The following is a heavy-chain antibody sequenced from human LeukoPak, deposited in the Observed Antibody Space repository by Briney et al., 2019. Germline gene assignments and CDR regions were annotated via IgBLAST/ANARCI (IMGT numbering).Heavy chain of an antibody. CDR1: GFTFSSYG. Sequence: GRSLRLSCAASGFTFSSYGMHWVCQAPGKGLEWVAVISYDGSNKYYADSVKGRFTISRDNTKNTLYLQMNGLRAEDTAVYYCAKENGAAVISHFDYWGQGTLVTVSS. D-gene: IGHD2-21*01. J-gene: IGHJ4*02. CDR3: AKENGAAVISHFDY. V-gene: IGHV3-30*18. CDR2: ISYDGSNK.